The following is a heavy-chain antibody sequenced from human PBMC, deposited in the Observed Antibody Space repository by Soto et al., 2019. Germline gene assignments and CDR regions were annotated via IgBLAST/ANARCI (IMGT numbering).Heavy chain of an antibody. D-gene: IGHD6-13*01. V-gene: IGHV3-30*04. Sequence: QVQLVESGGGVVQPGRSLRLSCTASGFTFDSHAMHWVRQSPGKGLEWVALISFDGSLKYDSDSVKGRFSISRDNSKNTVFLEMNSLRPEDTAVYYSARTYTSSWNYLDYWGQGVQVIVSS. CDR1: GFTFDSHA. CDR3: ARTYTSSWNYLDY. CDR2: ISFDGSLK. J-gene: IGHJ4*02.